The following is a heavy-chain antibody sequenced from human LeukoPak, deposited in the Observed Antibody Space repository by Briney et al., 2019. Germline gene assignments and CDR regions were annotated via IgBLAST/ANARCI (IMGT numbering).Heavy chain of an antibody. V-gene: IGHV3-21*01. D-gene: IGHD3-9*01. CDR1: GFTFSSYS. CDR2: ISSSSSYI. Sequence: GGSLRLSCAASGFTFSSYSMNWVRQAPGKGLEWVSSISSSSSYIYYADSVKGRFTISRDNAKNSLYLQMNSLRAEDTAVYYCARDRDDILTGNMDYWGQGTLVTVSS. CDR3: ARDRDDILTGNMDY. J-gene: IGHJ4*02.